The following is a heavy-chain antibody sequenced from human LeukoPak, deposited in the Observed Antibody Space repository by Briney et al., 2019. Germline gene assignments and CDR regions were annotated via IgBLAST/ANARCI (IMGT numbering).Heavy chain of an antibody. Sequence: SETLSLTCAVSGGSISNTTYYWGWIRQPPGKGLEWIGSIYYMGHTYYNPSLKSRVTISVDTSKNQFSLKLSSVTAADTAVYYCARVIRATRGAFDIWGQGTMVTVSS. CDR3: ARVIRATRGAFDI. D-gene: IGHD3-10*01. CDR2: IYYMGHT. V-gene: IGHV4-39*07. J-gene: IGHJ3*02. CDR1: GGSISNTTYY.